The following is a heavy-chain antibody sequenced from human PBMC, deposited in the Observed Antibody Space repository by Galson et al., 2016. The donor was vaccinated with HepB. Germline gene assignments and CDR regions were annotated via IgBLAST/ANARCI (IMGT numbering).Heavy chain of an antibody. Sequence: LRLSCAASGFTFSNYNMDWVRQAPGRGLEWLSYISSGSTTILYADSVKGRFTISRDDAKNSLYLQMNSLRDEDTAVYYCVRASPTYYYDLWGQGTLVAVSS. CDR2: ISSGSTTI. CDR3: VRASPTYYYDL. CDR1: GFTFSNYN. D-gene: IGHD3-22*01. V-gene: IGHV3-48*02. J-gene: IGHJ4*02.